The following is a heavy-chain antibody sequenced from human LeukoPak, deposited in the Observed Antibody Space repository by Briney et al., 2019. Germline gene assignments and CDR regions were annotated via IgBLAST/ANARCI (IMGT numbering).Heavy chain of an antibody. CDR2: MNPNSGNT. CDR1: GYTFTSYY. V-gene: IGHV1-8*02. CDR3: ARGWRSSENWFDP. J-gene: IGHJ5*02. Sequence: ASVKVSCKASGYTFTSYYMHWVRQATGQGLEWMGWMNPNSGNTGYAQKFQGRVTMTRNTSISTAYMELSSLRSEDTAVYYCARGWRSSENWFDPWGQGTLVTVSS. D-gene: IGHD6-6*01.